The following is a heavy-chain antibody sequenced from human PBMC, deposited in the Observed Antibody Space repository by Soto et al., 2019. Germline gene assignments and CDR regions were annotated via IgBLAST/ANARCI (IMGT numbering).Heavy chain of an antibody. J-gene: IGHJ4*02. D-gene: IGHD6-19*01. V-gene: IGHV3-23*01. Sequence: PWGSLRLSCAASGFMFINYAISCFRQSACKGREWVSAISGSGGITYYADSVKGRFTISRDNSKNALYLQMNSLRAEDTAVYYCAKAEKSSGVAGYFDSWGQGTLVTVSS. CDR2: ISGSGGIT. CDR1: GFMFINYA. CDR3: AKAEKSSGVAGYFDS.